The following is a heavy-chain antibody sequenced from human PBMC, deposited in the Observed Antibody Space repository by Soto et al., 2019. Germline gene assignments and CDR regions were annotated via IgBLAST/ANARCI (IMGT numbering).Heavy chain of an antibody. Sequence: ASETLSLTCTVSGGSISSYYWGWIRQPPGKGLEWIGTIYYTGNAFYNPSLRSRVTISVDTSKNQLSLSLTSLTVADTAVYCCARPRWKDGIKWGRGILVTVSS. CDR2: IYYTGNA. CDR1: GGSISSYY. V-gene: IGHV4-39*01. D-gene: IGHD1-20*01. CDR3: ARPRWKDGIK. J-gene: IGHJ4*02.